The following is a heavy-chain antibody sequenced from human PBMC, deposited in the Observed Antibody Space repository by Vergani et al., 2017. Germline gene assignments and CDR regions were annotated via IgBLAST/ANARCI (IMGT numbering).Heavy chain of an antibody. CDR3: AREGPYCSGTSCYIGRDAFDI. D-gene: IGHD2-2*02. CDR2: ISYDGSNK. Sequence: QVQLVESGGGVVQPGRSLRLSCAASGFTFSSFGIHWVRQAPGTGLEWVAVISYDGSNKYYADSVKGRFTISRDNSKNTLYLQMNSLRAEDTAVYYCAREGPYCSGTSCYIGRDAFDIWGQGTMVTVSS. CDR1: GFTFSSFG. J-gene: IGHJ3*02. V-gene: IGHV3-30-3*01.